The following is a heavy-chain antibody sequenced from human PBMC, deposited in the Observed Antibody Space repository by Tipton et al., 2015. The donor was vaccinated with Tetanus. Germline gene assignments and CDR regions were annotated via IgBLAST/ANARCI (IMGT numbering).Heavy chain of an antibody. Sequence: TLSLTCTVSGGSISDKKYYWGWIRQPPGKGLEWIASIYFEGSTYYSPSLKSRVTIAVDTSQNVFSLRLTSVTAADTAVYYCARQADNWFDPWGPGTRVTVSS. CDR2: IYFEGST. CDR1: GGSISDKKYY. CDR3: ARQADNWFDP. D-gene: IGHD2-15*01. J-gene: IGHJ5*02. V-gene: IGHV4-39*01.